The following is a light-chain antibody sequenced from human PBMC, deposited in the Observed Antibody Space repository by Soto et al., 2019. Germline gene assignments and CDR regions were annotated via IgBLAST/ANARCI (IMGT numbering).Light chain of an antibody. CDR1: SSDVGVYNY. CDR3: STYAGSTNFV. V-gene: IGLV2-8*01. CDR2: EVS. Sequence: QSALTQPPSASGSPGQSVTISCTGTSSDVGVYNYVSWYQQHPGKAPKLMIYEVSKRPSGVPDRFSGSKSGNTASLTVSRLQAEDEADYCCSTYAGSTNFVFGGGTKLTVL. J-gene: IGLJ3*02.